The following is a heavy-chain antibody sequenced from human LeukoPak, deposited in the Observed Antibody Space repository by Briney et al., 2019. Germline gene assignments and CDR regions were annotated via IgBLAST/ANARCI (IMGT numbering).Heavy chain of an antibody. CDR3: ARDLFFAGAAAGTNWFDP. CDR2: ISSSGSTI. D-gene: IGHD6-13*01. CDR1: GFTFSSYE. V-gene: IGHV3-48*03. Sequence: PGGSLRLSCAASGFTFSSYEMNWVRQAPGKGLEWVSYISSSGSTIYYADSVKGRFTISRDNAKNSLYLQMNSLRAEDTAVYYCARDLFFAGAAAGTNWFDPWGQGTLVTVSS. J-gene: IGHJ5*02.